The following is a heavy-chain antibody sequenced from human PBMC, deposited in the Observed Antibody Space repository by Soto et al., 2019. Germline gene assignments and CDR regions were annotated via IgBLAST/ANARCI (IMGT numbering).Heavy chain of an antibody. CDR2: IKSNTDGGTT. Sequence: EVQLVESGGGLVKPGGSLRLSCAASGFTFSNAWMSWVRQAPWKGLEWVGRIKSNTDGGTTDYAAPVKGRFTISRDDSKNTLYLEINSPTIEDTAVYYCTGSTWDGFWGQGTLVTVSS. V-gene: IGHV3-15*01. CDR3: TGSTWDGF. J-gene: IGHJ4*02. D-gene: IGHD6-13*01. CDR1: GFTFSNAW.